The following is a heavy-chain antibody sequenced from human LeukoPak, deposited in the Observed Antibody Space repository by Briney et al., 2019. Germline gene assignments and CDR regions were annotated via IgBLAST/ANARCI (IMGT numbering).Heavy chain of an antibody. CDR2: FDPEDGET. J-gene: IGHJ4*02. CDR3: ARGTLLWFGELFPPDYFDY. V-gene: IGHV1-24*01. D-gene: IGHD3-10*01. Sequence: ASVKVSCKVSGYTLTELSMHWVRQAPGKGLEWMGGFDPEDGETIYAQKFQGRVTMTEDTSTDTAYMELSSLRSEDTAVYYCARGTLLWFGELFPPDYFDYWGQGTLVTVSS. CDR1: GYTLTELS.